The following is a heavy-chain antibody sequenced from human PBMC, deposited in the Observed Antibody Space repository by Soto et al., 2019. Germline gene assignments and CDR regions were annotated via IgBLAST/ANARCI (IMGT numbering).Heavy chain of an antibody. CDR3: ARMGRFLEWLSSWFDP. D-gene: IGHD3-3*01. V-gene: IGHV1-69*13. CDR2: IIPIFGTA. CDR1: GGTFSSYA. J-gene: IGHJ5*02. Sequence: EASVKVSCKASGGTFSSYAISWVRQAPGQGLEWMGGIIPIFGTANYAQKFQGGVTITADESTSTAYMELSSLRSEDTAVYYCARMGRFLEWLSSWFDPWGQGTLVTVSS.